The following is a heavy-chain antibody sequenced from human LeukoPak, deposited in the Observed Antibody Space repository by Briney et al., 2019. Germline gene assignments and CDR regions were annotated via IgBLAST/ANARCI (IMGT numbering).Heavy chain of an antibody. J-gene: IGHJ4*02. D-gene: IGHD3-3*01. CDR1: GYNLTELS. V-gene: IGHV1-24*01. CDR2: FDPEDGET. Sequence: ASVKVSCKVSGYNLTELSMHWVRQAPGKGREWIGGFDPEDGETIYAQKLQGRVTMTTDTSTSTAYMELRSLRSDDTAVYYCARNPIDFWLLDYWGQGTLVTVSS. CDR3: ARNPIDFWLLDY.